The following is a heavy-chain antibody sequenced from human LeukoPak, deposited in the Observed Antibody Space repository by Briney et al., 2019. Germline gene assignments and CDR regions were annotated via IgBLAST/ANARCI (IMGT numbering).Heavy chain of an antibody. J-gene: IGHJ4*02. Sequence: GGSLRLSCAASRFTFSSYGMHWVRQAPGKGLEWVAVISYDGSNKYYADSVKGRFTISRDNAKNTLYLQMNSLRAEDTAVYYCARELPFDYWGQGTLVTVSS. CDR1: RFTFSSYG. CDR2: ISYDGSNK. V-gene: IGHV3-30*03. D-gene: IGHD2-15*01. CDR3: ARELPFDY.